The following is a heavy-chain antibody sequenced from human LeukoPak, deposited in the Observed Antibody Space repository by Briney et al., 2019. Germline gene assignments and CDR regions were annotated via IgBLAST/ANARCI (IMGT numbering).Heavy chain of an antibody. CDR3: ARVNPLVAPGALDI. J-gene: IGHJ3*02. CDR1: GFTFSKYW. CDR2: IKQDGSAK. V-gene: IGHV3-7*01. D-gene: IGHD5-12*01. Sequence: GGSLRLSCVASGFTFSKYWVTWVRQAPGKGPAWVANIKQDGSAKYYMDSVKGRFATSRDNAKNSLYLRMNSLGAEDTAVYYCARVNPLVAPGALDIWGQGTMVAVSS.